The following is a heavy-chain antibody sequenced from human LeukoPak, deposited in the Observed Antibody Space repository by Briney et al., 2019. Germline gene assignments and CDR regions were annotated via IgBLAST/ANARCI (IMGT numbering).Heavy chain of an antibody. Sequence: GGSLRLSCAASGFTVSSNYMSWVRQAPGKGLEWVSVIYGGGNTYYADSVKGRFTISRDTSKNTLYLQMNSLRAEDTAVYYCASWPGGWYGEDSWGQGTLVTVSS. V-gene: IGHV3-53*01. D-gene: IGHD6-19*01. CDR3: ASWPGGWYGEDS. CDR2: IYGGGNT. CDR1: GFTVSSNY. J-gene: IGHJ4*02.